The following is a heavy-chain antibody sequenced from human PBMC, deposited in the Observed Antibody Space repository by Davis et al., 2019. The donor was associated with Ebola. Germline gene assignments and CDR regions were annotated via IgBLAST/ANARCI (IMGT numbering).Heavy chain of an antibody. Sequence: AASVKVSCKASGYTFTSYYMHWVRQAPGQGLEWMGIINPSGCSTSYAQKFQGRVTMTRDTSTSTVYMELSSLRSEDTAVYYCARTLYSGYDFPYYYGMDVWGQGTTVTVSS. V-gene: IGHV1-46*01. J-gene: IGHJ6*02. CDR2: INPSGCST. D-gene: IGHD5-12*01. CDR1: GYTFTSYY. CDR3: ARTLYSGYDFPYYYGMDV.